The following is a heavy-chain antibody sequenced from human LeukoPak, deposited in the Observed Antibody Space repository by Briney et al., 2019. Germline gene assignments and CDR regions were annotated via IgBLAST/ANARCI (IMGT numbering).Heavy chain of an antibody. CDR3: ARGNGGYIFDY. CDR1: GGTFSSYA. Sequence: ASVKVSCKASGGTFSSYAISWVRQAPGQGLEWMGRIIPILGIANYAQKFQGRVTITADKSTSTAYMELSSLRSEDTAVYYCARGNGGYIFDYWGQGTLVNGSS. D-gene: IGHD4-17*01. V-gene: IGHV1-69*04. CDR2: IIPILGIA. J-gene: IGHJ4*02.